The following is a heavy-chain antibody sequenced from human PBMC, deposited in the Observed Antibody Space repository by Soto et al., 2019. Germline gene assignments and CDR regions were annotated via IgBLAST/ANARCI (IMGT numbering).Heavy chain of an antibody. CDR1: GFTFSDYH. V-gene: IGHV3-11*01. D-gene: IGHD2-2*01. CDR3: ARVDAGYCSSTSCYFWFDP. Sequence: GGSLRLSCAASGFTFSDYHMSWIRQAPGKGLEWVSYISGSGSTIYYADSVKGRFTISRDNAKNSLYLQMNSLRAEDTAVYYCARVDAGYCSSTSCYFWFDPWGQGTLVTVSS. J-gene: IGHJ5*02. CDR2: ISGSGSTI.